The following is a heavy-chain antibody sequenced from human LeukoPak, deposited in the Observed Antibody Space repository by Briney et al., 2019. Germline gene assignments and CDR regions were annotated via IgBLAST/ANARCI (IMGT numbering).Heavy chain of an antibody. V-gene: IGHV3-23*01. CDR2: ISGSGGST. CDR1: GFTFSSYA. D-gene: IGHD3-16*02. Sequence: GGSLRLSCAASGFTFSSYAMSWVRQAPGKGLEWVSAISGSGGSTYYADSVKGRFTISRDNSKNTLYLQMNSLRAEYTAVYYCAKAVRVDMITFGGVIVYPYYFDYWGQGTLVTVSS. J-gene: IGHJ4*02. CDR3: AKAVRVDMITFGGVIVYPYYFDY.